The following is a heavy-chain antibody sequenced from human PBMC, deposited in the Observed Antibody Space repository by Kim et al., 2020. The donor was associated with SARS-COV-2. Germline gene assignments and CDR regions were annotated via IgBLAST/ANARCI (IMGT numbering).Heavy chain of an antibody. CDR3: ASPSISITMVRGVFPYYYYGMDV. CDR2: IIPIFGTA. J-gene: IGHJ6*02. Sequence: SVKVSCKASGGTFSSYAISWVRQAPGQGLEWMGGIIPIFGTANYAQKFQGRVTITADESTSTAYMELSSLRSEDTAVYYCASPSISITMVRGVFPYYYYGMDVWGQGTTVTVSS. V-gene: IGHV1-69*13. CDR1: GGTFSSYA. D-gene: IGHD3-10*01.